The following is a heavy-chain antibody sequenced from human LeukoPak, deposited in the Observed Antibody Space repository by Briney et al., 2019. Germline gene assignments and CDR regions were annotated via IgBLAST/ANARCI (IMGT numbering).Heavy chain of an antibody. CDR2: ISGKSNNI. V-gene: IGHV3-21*01. CDR3: VRIPNSANFPNWFDP. D-gene: IGHD4/OR15-4a*01. Sequence: PGGSLRLSCAASGFTFSNYNMNWVRRAPGKGLEWVSSISGKSNNIYYADSVKGRFTISRDNTKNSLYLQMNSLRAEDTAMCYCVRIPNSANFPNWFDPWGQGTLVTVSS. J-gene: IGHJ5*02. CDR1: GFTFSNYN.